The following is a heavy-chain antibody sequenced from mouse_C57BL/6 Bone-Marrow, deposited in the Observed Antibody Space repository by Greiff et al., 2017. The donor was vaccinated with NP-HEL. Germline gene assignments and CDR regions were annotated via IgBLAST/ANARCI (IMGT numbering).Heavy chain of an antibody. CDR1: GYSITSGYY. V-gene: IGHV3-6*01. CDR3: ARGYDGYWGFAY. J-gene: IGHJ3*01. Sequence: DVQLQESGPGLVKPSQSLSLTCSVTGYSITSGYYWNWIRQFPGNKLEWMGYISYDGSNNYNPSLKNRISITRDTSKNQFFLKLNSVTTEDTATYYCARGYDGYWGFAYWGQGTLVTVSA. D-gene: IGHD2-3*01. CDR2: ISYDGSN.